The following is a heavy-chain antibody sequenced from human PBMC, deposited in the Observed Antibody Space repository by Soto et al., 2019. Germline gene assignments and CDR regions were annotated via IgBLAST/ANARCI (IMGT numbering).Heavy chain of an antibody. Sequence: ASVKVSCKASGGSFSNYVISWVRQAPGQGLEWMGGIIPIFGTANYAQKFQGRVTITADESTSTAYMELSSLRSEDTAVYYCVHSSSSGYYYGMDVWGQGTTVTVSS. V-gene: IGHV1-69*13. D-gene: IGHD6-6*01. CDR2: IIPIFGTA. CDR3: VHSSSSGYYYGMDV. J-gene: IGHJ6*02. CDR1: GGSFSNYV.